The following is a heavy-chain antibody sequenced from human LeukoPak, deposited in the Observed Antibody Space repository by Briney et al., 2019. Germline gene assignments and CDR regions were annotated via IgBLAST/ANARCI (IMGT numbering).Heavy chain of an antibody. CDR3: ASTDTAMDSYYYYGMDV. D-gene: IGHD5-18*01. V-gene: IGHV1-2*02. J-gene: IGHJ6*02. CDR1: GNTLTAYY. CDR2: INPNSGGT. Sequence: ASLKVSCKTSGNTLTAYYVHWGRPAPGQGLEWMGWINPNSGGTNYAQKFQGRVTMTRDTSISTAYMELSRLRSDDTAVYYCASTDTAMDSYYYYGMDVWGQGTTVTVSS.